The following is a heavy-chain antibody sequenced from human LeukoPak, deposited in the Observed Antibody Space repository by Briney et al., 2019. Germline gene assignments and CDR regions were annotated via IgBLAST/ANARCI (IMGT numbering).Heavy chain of an antibody. Sequence: GGSLRLSCAASGFTFSSYSMNWVRQAPGKGLEWVSSISSSSSYIYYADSVKGRFTISRDNAKNSPYLQMNSLRAEDTAVYYCARVLSAAAMVRGVIITEFDYWGQGTLVTVSS. CDR1: GFTFSSYS. J-gene: IGHJ4*02. CDR2: ISSSSSYI. CDR3: ARVLSAAAMVRGVIITEFDY. D-gene: IGHD3-10*01. V-gene: IGHV3-21*01.